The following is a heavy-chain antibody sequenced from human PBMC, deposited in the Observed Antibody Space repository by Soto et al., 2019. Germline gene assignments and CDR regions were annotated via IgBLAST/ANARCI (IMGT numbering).Heavy chain of an antibody. CDR1: GFTFSSYW. J-gene: IGHJ6*02. CDR3: ARDWELDLPYYYYGMDV. Sequence: PGGSLRLSCAASGFTFSSYWMSWVRQAPGKGLEWVANIKQDGSEKYYVDSVKGRFTISRDNAKNSLYLQMNSLRAEDTAVYYCARDWELDLPYYYYGMDVWGQGTTVTVYS. V-gene: IGHV3-7*01. D-gene: IGHD1-7*01. CDR2: IKQDGSEK.